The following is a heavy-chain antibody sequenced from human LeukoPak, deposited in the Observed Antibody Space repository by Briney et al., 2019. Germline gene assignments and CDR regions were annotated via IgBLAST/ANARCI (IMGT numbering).Heavy chain of an antibody. CDR1: GGPFRGYY. CDR3: ARMSDDFWSGYSKYYFDY. V-gene: IGHV4-34*01. D-gene: IGHD3-3*01. J-gene: IGHJ4*02. Sequence: SETLSLTCAVYGGPFRGYYWSWIRQPPGKGLEWIGEINHSGSTNYNPSLKSRVTISVDTSKNQFSLKLSSVTAADTAVYYCARMSDDFWSGYSKYYFDYWGQGTLVTVSS. CDR2: INHSGST.